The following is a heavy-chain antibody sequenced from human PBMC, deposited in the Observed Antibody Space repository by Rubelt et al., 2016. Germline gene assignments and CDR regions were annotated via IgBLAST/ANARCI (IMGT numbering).Heavy chain of an antibody. Sequence: TFTSYGMHWVRQAPGKGLESVAVIWSDGSNQDYADSVKGRFTISRDNSKNTLYLEINSLRGEDTAVYYCARRGSGKYFDYWGQGTLVIVSS. CDR1: TFTSYG. J-gene: IGHJ4*02. CDR2: IWSDGSNQ. V-gene: IGHV3-33*01. CDR3: ARRGSGKYFDY. D-gene: IGHD2-15*01.